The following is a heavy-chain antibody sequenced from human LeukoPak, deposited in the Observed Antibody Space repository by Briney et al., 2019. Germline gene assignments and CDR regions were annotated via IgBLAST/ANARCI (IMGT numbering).Heavy chain of an antibody. D-gene: IGHD2-2*01. J-gene: IGHJ6*03. CDR1: GYTFTSYG. Sequence: GASVKVSCKASGYTFTSYGISWVRQAPGQGLEWMGGIIPIFGTANYAQKFQGRVTITTDESTSTAYMELSSLRSEDTAVYYCARVGSSTSWGRRGVYYYMDVWGKGTTVTVSS. V-gene: IGHV1-69*05. CDR2: IIPIFGTA. CDR3: ARVGSSTSWGRRGVYYYMDV.